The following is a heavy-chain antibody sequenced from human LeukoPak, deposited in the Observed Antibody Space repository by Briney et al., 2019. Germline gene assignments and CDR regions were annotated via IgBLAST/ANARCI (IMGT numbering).Heavy chain of an antibody. Sequence: PSETLSLTCSVSGGSISNYNYYWGWIRQPPGKGLEWIGTIYYSGNTYYNESLKSRVTISIDTSKNQFSLKLSSVTAADTAVYYCARDTGPIAAAGIDYWGQGTLVTVSS. J-gene: IGHJ4*02. CDR1: GGSISNYNYY. CDR2: IYYSGNT. D-gene: IGHD6-13*01. CDR3: ARDTGPIAAAGIDY. V-gene: IGHV4-39*07.